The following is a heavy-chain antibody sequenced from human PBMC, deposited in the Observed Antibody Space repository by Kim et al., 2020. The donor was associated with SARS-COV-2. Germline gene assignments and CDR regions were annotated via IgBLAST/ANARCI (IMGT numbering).Heavy chain of an antibody. V-gene: IGHV1-2*06. D-gene: IGHD2-15*01. CDR2: INPNSGGT. CDR1: GYTFTGYY. Sequence: ASVKVSCKASGYTFTGYYMHWVRQAPGQGLEWMGRINPNSGGTNYAQKFQGRVTMTRDTSISTAYMELSRLRSDDTAVYYCARDKCSGGSCYPRYWGQGTLVTVSS. J-gene: IGHJ4*02. CDR3: ARDKCSGGSCYPRY.